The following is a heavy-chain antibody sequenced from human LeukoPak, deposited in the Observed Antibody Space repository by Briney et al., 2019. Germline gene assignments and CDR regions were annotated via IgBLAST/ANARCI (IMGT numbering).Heavy chain of an antibody. CDR2: ISYDGSNK. J-gene: IGHJ4*02. CDR3: AKDVEYSSGWYEGGSFDY. Sequence: GGSLRLSCAASGFTFSSYGMHWVRQAPGKGLEWVAVISYDGSNKYYADSVKGRFTISRDNSKNTLYLQMNSLRPEDAAVYYCAKDVEYSSGWYEGGSFDYWGQGTLVTVSS. D-gene: IGHD6-19*01. V-gene: IGHV3-30*18. CDR1: GFTFSSYG.